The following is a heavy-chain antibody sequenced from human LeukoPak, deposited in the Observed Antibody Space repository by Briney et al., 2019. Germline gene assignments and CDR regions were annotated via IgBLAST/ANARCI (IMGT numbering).Heavy chain of an antibody. D-gene: IGHD3-3*01. CDR1: GFTFSSYA. CDR3: AKSVRFLEQAPDY. CDR2: ISGSGGST. V-gene: IGHV3-23*01. Sequence: GGXLRLSCAASGFTFSSYAMSWVRQAPGKGLEGVSAISGSGGSTYYADSVKGRFTISRDNSKNPLYLQMNSLRAEDTAVYYCAKSVRFLEQAPDYWGQGTLVTVSS. J-gene: IGHJ4*02.